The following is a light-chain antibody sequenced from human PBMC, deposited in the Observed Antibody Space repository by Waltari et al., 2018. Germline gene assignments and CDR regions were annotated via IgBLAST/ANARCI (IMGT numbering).Light chain of an antibody. CDR2: EGS. J-gene: IGLJ2*01. Sequence: QSALTQPASVSGSPGQSITLSCTGTSSDVGSYNFVSWYQQHPGKAPKLMIYEGSKRPSGVSKRFSGSKSGNTASLTISGLQAEDEADYYCCSYAGSSTYVVFGGGTKLTVL. V-gene: IGLV2-23*01. CDR1: SSDVGSYNF. CDR3: CSYAGSSTYVV.